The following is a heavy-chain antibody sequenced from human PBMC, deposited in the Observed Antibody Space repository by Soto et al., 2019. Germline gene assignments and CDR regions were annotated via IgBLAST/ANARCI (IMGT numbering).Heavy chain of an antibody. Sequence: QVQLVESGGGLVKPGGSLRLSCAASGFTFSDYYMSWIRQAPGKGLEWVSYISSSSSYTNYADSVKGRFTISRDNAKNSLYLQMNSLRAEDTAVYYCARERFVGLVAATRRSAFDIWGQGTMVTVSS. CDR1: GFTFSDYY. D-gene: IGHD2-15*01. J-gene: IGHJ3*02. V-gene: IGHV3-11*06. CDR3: ARERFVGLVAATRRSAFDI. CDR2: ISSSSSYT.